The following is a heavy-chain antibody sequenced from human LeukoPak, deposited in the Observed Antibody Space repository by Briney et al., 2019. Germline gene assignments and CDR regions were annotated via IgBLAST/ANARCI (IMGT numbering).Heavy chain of an antibody. CDR1: GFTFSGSA. Sequence: GGSLRLSCAASGFTFSGSAMHWVPQASGKGLEWVGRIRSKANSYATAYAASVKGGFTISRDDSKNTAYLQMNSLKTEDTAVYYCTRLTKMWLLDLSWFDPWGQGTLVTVSS. J-gene: IGHJ5*02. D-gene: IGHD2-15*01. V-gene: IGHV3-73*01. CDR2: IRSKANSYAT. CDR3: TRLTKMWLLDLSWFDP.